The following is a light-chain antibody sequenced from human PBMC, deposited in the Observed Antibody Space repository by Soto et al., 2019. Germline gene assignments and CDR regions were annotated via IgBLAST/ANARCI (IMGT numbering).Light chain of an antibody. J-gene: IGLJ1*01. CDR1: SSDVGGYNY. CDR3: CSYAGSYTSYV. V-gene: IGLV2-11*01. CDR2: DVS. Sequence: QSALTQPRSVSGSPGQSVTISCTGTSSDVGGYNYVSWYQQHPGKAPKLMIYDVSKRPSGVPDRFSGSKSGNTASLTISGLQAEDGADYYCCSYAGSYTSYVFGTGTKVNAL.